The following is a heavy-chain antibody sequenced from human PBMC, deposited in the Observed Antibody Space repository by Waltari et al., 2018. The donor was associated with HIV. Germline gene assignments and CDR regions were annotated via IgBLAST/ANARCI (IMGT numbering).Heavy chain of an antibody. CDR3: ARGVHSSSDTYYYDSSHWFDP. D-gene: IGHD3-22*01. CDR1: GGSISSGGFD. Sequence: QVQLQGSGPGLVKPSQTLSLTCTVSGGSISSGGFDWNWIRQPAGKGLEWIGRISTSGSTTYNPSLKSRVTISVDTSKKQFSLRVNSMTAADTAVYYCARGVHSSSDTYYYDSSHWFDPWGQGTLVTVSS. V-gene: IGHV4-61*02. J-gene: IGHJ5*02. CDR2: ISTSGST.